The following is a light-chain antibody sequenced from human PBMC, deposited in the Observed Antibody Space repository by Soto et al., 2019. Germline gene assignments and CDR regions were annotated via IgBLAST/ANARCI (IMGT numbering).Light chain of an antibody. CDR3: QQSYSTPLT. CDR2: WAS. V-gene: IGKV4-1*01. Sequence: DIVMTQSPDSLAVSLGERATMNCKCSRSVLYKSNNKNHLAWYQQKPGQPPQLIIYWASTRESGVPERFSGSGSGTDFTLTISSLQPEDFATYYCQQSYSTPLTFGPGTKVDIK. CDR1: RSVLYKSNNKNH. J-gene: IGKJ3*01.